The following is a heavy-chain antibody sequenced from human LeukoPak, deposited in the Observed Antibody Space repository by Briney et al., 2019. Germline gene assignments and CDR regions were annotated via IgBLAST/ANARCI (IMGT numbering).Heavy chain of an antibody. CDR2: IYTSGST. Sequence: TETLSLTCTVSGGSISSYYWSWIRQPAGKGLEWIGRIYTSGSTNYNPSLKSRVTMSVDTSKNQFSLKLSSVTAADTAVYYCARESLGYCSSTSCRNRFYYYYYYMDVWGKGTTVTVSS. J-gene: IGHJ6*03. CDR1: GGSISSYY. CDR3: ARESLGYCSSTSCRNRFYYYYYYMDV. D-gene: IGHD2-2*01. V-gene: IGHV4-4*07.